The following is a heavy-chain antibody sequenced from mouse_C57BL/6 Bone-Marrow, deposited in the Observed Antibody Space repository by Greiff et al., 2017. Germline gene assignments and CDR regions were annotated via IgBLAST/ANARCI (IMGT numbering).Heavy chain of an antibody. Sequence: QVHVKQSGAELVRPGTSVKMSCKASGYTFTNYWIGWAKQRPGHGLEWIGDIYPGGGYTNYNEKFKGKATLTADKSSSTAYMQFSSLTSEDSAIYYCAKGGSSGYGVAYWGQGTLVTVSA. J-gene: IGHJ3*01. CDR1: GYTFTNYW. V-gene: IGHV1-63*01. CDR3: AKGGSSGYGVAY. CDR2: IYPGGGYT. D-gene: IGHD3-2*02.